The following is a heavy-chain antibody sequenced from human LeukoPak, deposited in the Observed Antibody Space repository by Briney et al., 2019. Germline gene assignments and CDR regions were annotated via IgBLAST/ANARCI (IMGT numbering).Heavy chain of an antibody. CDR3: ARDFPFWSNYLEYYYYMDV. V-gene: IGHV4-61*02. J-gene: IGHJ6*03. CDR2: ISTRGST. D-gene: IGHD3-3*01. Sequence: SETLSLTCTFSGDSISSGNYYWNWIRQPAGKGLEWIGRISTRGSTHFNPSLKSRVTISVDTSKNQFSLKLSAVTAADTAVYYCARDFPFWSNYLEYYYYMDVWGKGTTVTVSS. CDR1: GDSISSGNYY.